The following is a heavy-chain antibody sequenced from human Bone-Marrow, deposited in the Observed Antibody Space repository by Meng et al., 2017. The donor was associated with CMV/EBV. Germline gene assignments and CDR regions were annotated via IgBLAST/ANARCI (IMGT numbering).Heavy chain of an antibody. CDR3: ATIQGQHYYYGMDV. D-gene: IGHD2-2*02. CDR1: GFTFSSYS. Sequence: GESLKISCAASGFTFSSYSMNWVRQAPGKGLEWVSSISSSSSYIYYADSVKGRFTISRDNAKNSLYLQMNSLRAEDTAVYYCATIQGQHYYYGMDVWGQGTTVTVSS. V-gene: IGHV3-21*01. CDR2: ISSSSSYI. J-gene: IGHJ6*02.